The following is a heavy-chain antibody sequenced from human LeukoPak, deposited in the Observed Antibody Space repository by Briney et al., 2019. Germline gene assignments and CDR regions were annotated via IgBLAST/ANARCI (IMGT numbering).Heavy chain of an antibody. Sequence: SETLSLTCTVSGGSISSYYWSWIRQPPGKGLECIGYIHYTGSTNYNPSLKSRVTISVDTSKNQFSLKLSSVTAADTAVYYCARRPYRGYCSSTSCRRPLGGFDPWGQGTLVTVSS. CDR3: ARRPYRGYCSSTSCRRPLGGFDP. J-gene: IGHJ5*02. CDR1: GGSISSYY. CDR2: IHYTGST. V-gene: IGHV4-59*12. D-gene: IGHD2-2*01.